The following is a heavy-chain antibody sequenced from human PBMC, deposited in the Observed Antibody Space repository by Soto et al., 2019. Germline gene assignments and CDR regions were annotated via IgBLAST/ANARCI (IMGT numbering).Heavy chain of an antibody. D-gene: IGHD3-16*02. V-gene: IGHV3-23*01. J-gene: IGHJ4*02. CDR1: GFTFSSYA. CDR2: ISGSGGST. CDR3: AKDQESHDYIWGSYLN. Sequence: GGSLRLSCAASGFTFSSYAMSWVRQAPGKGLEWVSAISGSGGSTYYAGSVKGRFTISRDNSKNTLYLQMNSLRAEDTAVYYCAKDQESHDYIWGSYLNWGQGTLVTVSS.